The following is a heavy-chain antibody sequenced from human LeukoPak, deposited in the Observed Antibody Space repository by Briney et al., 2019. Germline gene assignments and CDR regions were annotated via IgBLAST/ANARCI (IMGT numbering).Heavy chain of an antibody. Sequence: SQTLSLTCTVSGDSISSGDYYWRWIRQPPGKGLEWIGHIYHSGITYYNPPLKSRVTFLVDTSKNQFSLKVNSVTAADTAVYHCARARAYSSSWYYFDYWGQGTLVTVSS. CDR3: ARARAYSSSWYYFDY. CDR2: IYHSGIT. D-gene: IGHD6-13*01. V-gene: IGHV4-30-4*08. CDR1: GDSISSGDYY. J-gene: IGHJ4*02.